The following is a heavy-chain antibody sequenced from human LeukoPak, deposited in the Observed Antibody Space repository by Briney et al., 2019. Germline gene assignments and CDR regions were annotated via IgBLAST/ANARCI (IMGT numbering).Heavy chain of an antibody. CDR2: IRYDGSNK. CDR3: AKGNYFDY. Sequence: GGSLRLSCAASGFTFSSYGMHWVRQAPGKGLVCVAFIRYDGSNKYYADSVKGRFTISRDNSKNTLYLQMNSLRGEDTAVYYCAKGNYFDYWGQGTLVTVSS. D-gene: IGHD6-13*01. CDR1: GFTFSSYG. V-gene: IGHV3-30*02. J-gene: IGHJ4*02.